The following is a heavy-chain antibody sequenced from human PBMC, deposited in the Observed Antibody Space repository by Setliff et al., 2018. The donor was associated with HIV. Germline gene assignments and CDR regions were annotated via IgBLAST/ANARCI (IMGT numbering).Heavy chain of an antibody. J-gene: IGHJ6*02. CDR3: ARLRTGGYYYYGMDV. V-gene: IGHV4-59*01. Sequence: PSETLSLTCRVSSGSISGYYWSWVRQPPGRGLEWIGYVSYSGSTSYNPSLNSRVTMSVDTSRDQFSLNLNSVTAADTAVYYCARLRTGGYYYYGMDVWGQGTTVTVSS. CDR2: VSYSGST. D-gene: IGHD2-15*01. CDR1: SGSISGYY.